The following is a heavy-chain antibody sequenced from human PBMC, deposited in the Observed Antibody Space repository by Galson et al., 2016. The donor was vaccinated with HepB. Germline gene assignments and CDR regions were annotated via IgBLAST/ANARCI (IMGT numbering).Heavy chain of an antibody. CDR1: GGSISDDY. CDR3: ARERGHRTGYFDY. J-gene: IGHJ4*02. CDR2: IYTSGST. V-gene: IGHV4-4*07. D-gene: IGHD1-14*01. Sequence: SETLSLTCTVSGGSISDDYWTWIRQPAGKGLQWIGRIYTSGSTNYNPSLKSRVTMSVDTPKNQFSLRLTSVTAADTAVFYCARERGHRTGYFDYWGQGTLVTVSS.